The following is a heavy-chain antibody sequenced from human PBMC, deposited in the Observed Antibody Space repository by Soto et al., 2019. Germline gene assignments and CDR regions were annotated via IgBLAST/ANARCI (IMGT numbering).Heavy chain of an antibody. CDR2: THYSGSA. CDR3: ARSANWLDP. J-gene: IGHJ5*02. V-gene: IGHV4-39*01. Sequence: QLLLQESGPGLVKASETLSLTCTVSGGSISSGSYHWGWIRQAPGKGLEWIGNTHYSGSAYYNPSLKSRVTISLDTSNSQVSLRLSSVTAADTAIYYCARSANWLDPWGQGTLVTVSS. CDR1: GGSISSGSYH.